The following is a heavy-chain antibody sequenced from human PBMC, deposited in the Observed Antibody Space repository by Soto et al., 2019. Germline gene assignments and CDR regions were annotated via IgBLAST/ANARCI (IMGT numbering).Heavy chain of an antibody. J-gene: IGHJ3*02. CDR3: AKGDRVGVPAAIKVLGYYDFWSGPDAFDI. CDR2: ISYDGSNK. Sequence: PGGSLRLSCAASGFTFSSYGMHWVRQAPGKGLEWVAVISYDGSNKYYADSVKGRFTISRDNSKNTLYLQMNSLRAGDTAVYYCAKGDRVGVPAAIKVLGYYDFWSGPDAFDIWGQGTMVTVSS. D-gene: IGHD3-3*01. V-gene: IGHV3-30*18. CDR1: GFTFSSYG.